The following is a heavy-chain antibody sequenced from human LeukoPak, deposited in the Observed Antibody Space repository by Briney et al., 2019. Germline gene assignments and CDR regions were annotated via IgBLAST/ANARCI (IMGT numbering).Heavy chain of an antibody. CDR1: GGSISSYY. CDR3: ARAGWGVRGPLTFFDY. J-gene: IGHJ4*02. D-gene: IGHD3-10*01. Sequence: SETLSLTCTVSGGSISSYYWSWIRQPPGKGLEWIGYIYYSGSTNYNPSLKSRVTISVDTSKNQFSLKLSSVTAADTAVYYCARAGWGVRGPLTFFDYWGQGTLVTVSS. CDR2: IYYSGST. V-gene: IGHV4-59*01.